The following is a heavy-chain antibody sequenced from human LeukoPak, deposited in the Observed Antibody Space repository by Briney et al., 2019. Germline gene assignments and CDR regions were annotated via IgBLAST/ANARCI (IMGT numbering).Heavy chain of an antibody. CDR2: IFFTGKT. J-gene: IGHJ3*01. V-gene: IGHV3-53*01. Sequence: GGSLRLSCAVSGFTVTNRYMTWVRQPPGKWLELVSIIFFTGKTYYGDSLGGRFTVSRDISKNSVYLQMNNLRVEDTAVYYCARADFAGYLHAFDLWGQGTVVTVSS. D-gene: IGHD5-12*01. CDR3: ARADFAGYLHAFDL. CDR1: GFTVTNRY.